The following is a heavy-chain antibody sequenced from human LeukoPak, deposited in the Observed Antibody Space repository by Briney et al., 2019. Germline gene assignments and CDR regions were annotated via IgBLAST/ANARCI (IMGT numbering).Heavy chain of an antibody. Sequence: AGGSLRLSCAAYGFTFSSYTMNWVRQAPGKGLEWVSSISGSSSYIYYADSVKGRFTISRHNAKNSLYLQMNSLRAEDTAVYYCARDLEEYCSGGSCSLFDYWGQGTLVTVSS. D-gene: IGHD2-15*01. J-gene: IGHJ4*02. V-gene: IGHV3-21*01. CDR2: ISGSSSYI. CDR3: ARDLEEYCSGGSCSLFDY. CDR1: GFTFSSYT.